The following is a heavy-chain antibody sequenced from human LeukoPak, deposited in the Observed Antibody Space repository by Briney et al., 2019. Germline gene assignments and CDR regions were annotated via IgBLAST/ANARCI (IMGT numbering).Heavy chain of an antibody. CDR3: AREIYGSGSYFDY. D-gene: IGHD3-10*01. CDR1: EGTFSSYA. V-gene: IGHV1-69*13. J-gene: IGHJ4*02. Sequence: GASVKVSCEASEGTFSSYAISWVRQAPGQGLEWMGGIIPIFGTANYAQKFQGRVTITADESTSTAYMELSSLRSEDTAVYYCAREIYGSGSYFDYWGQGTLVTVSS. CDR2: IIPIFGTA.